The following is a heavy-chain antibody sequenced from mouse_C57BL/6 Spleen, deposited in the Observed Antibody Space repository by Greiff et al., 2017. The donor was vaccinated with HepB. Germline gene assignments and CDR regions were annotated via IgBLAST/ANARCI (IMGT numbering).Heavy chain of an antibody. D-gene: IGHD1-1*01. V-gene: IGHV1-82*01. Sequence: QVQLQHSGPELVKPGASVKISCKASGYAFSSSWMNWVKQRPGKGLEWIGRIYPGDGDTNYNGKFKGKATLTADKSSSTAYMQLSSLTSEDSAVYFCARSADYYGSPPWFAYWGQGTLVTVSA. J-gene: IGHJ3*01. CDR1: GYAFSSSW. CDR3: ARSADYYGSPPWFAY. CDR2: IYPGDGDT.